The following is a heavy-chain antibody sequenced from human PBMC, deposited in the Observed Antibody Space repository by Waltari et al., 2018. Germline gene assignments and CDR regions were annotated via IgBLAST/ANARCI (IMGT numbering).Heavy chain of an antibody. CDR2: IYYRGCT. Sequence: QLQLQESGPGLVKPSETLSLTCSVSGASITNSNSYWSWIRQPPGKGLEWIGSIYYRGCTYSSPSLKSRVTISLDTSKNQLSLKVSSVTVADTAIYFCARNMESPYNAPYYFYYMDVWGKGTTVTVSS. D-gene: IGHD3-10*01. J-gene: IGHJ6*03. CDR3: ARNMESPYNAPYYFYYMDV. CDR1: GASITNSNSY. V-gene: IGHV4-39*01.